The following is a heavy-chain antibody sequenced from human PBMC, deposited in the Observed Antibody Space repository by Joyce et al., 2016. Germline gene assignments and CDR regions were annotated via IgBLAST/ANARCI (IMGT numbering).Heavy chain of an antibody. CDR1: GYIFTGYY. D-gene: IGHD2-8*01. Sequence: QVQLVQSGAEVKKPGASVKVSCKASGYIFTGYYIHWVRQAPGQGLEWMGWINTNGGGKSYVQKVQGRVTMTRDTSISTAYMELSRLTSDDTAVYYCASQGRMVYASDAFDVWGQGTMVIVSS. V-gene: IGHV1-2*02. J-gene: IGHJ3*01. CDR3: ASQGRMVYASDAFDV. CDR2: INTNGGGK.